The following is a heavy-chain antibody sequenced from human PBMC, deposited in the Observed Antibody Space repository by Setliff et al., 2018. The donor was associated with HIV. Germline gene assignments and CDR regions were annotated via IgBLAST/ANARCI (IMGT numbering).Heavy chain of an antibody. D-gene: IGHD1-26*01. CDR2: IVYSGTT. CDR3: ALLYPYSGYLGY. CDR1: GGSIIINDYY. J-gene: IGHJ4*02. V-gene: IGHV4-39*01. Sequence: SETLSLTCTVSGGSIIINDYYWGWIRQSPGKGLEWIGSIVYSGTTYYNVSLESRVTISVDTSKNQFSLKLSSVTAADTAIYYCALLYPYSGYLGYWGQGTLVTVS.